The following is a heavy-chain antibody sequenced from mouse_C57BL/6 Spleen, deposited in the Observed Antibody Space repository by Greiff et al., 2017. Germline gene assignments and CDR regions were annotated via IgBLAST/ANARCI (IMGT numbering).Heavy chain of an antibody. CDR1: GFTFSSYA. J-gene: IGHJ2*01. CDR2: ISDGGSYT. CDR3: ASRGLRREYYFDY. V-gene: IGHV5-4*03. D-gene: IGHD2-4*01. Sequence: DVMLVESGGGLVKPGGSLKLSCAASGFTFSSYAMSWVRQTPEKRLEWVATISDGGSYTYYPDNVKGRFTISRDNAKNNLYLQMSHLKSEDTAMYYCASRGLRREYYFDYWGPSTTLTVAS.